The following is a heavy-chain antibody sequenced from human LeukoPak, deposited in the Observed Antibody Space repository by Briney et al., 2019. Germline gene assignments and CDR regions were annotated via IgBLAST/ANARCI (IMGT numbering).Heavy chain of an antibody. CDR3: ARGAGYNYPYYFDY. J-gene: IGHJ4*02. V-gene: IGHV3-53*01. CDR2: IYGGGNI. Sequence: GGSLRLSCAASGFTFSSYAMSWVRQPPGKGLEWVSVIYGGGNIYYADSVKGRFTISRDNSKNTLYLQMNSLRAEDTAVYYCARGAGYNYPYYFDYWGQGTLVTVSS. D-gene: IGHD5-24*01. CDR1: GFTFSSYA.